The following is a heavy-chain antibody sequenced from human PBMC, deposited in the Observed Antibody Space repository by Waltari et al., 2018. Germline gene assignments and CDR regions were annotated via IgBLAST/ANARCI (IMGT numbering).Heavy chain of an antibody. CDR2: INPNSGGT. Sequence: QVQLVQSGAAVKTPGATVKFSCKASGYTFTGYYMHWVRQAPGQGLEWMGWINPNSGGTNYAQKFQGRVTMTRDTSISTAYMELSRLRSDDTAVYYCASSSSSLYVGDYWGQGTLVTVSS. D-gene: IGHD6-13*01. CDR3: ASSSSSLYVGDY. CDR1: GYTFTGYY. J-gene: IGHJ4*02. V-gene: IGHV1-2*02.